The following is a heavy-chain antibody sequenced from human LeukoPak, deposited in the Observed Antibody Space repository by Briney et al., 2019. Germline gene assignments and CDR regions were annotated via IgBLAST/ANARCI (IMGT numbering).Heavy chain of an antibody. V-gene: IGHV4-39*07. Sequence: PSENLSRTCTVSGGSISSSSYYCRWIRQPPGKRLEWIGSIYCSGSTYYNPSLKTRTTITVNTSNNQYSLKLRSVTAADSSVYYCGRVGYSNYDPPFDYYYYMDVWGKGTTVTVSS. J-gene: IGHJ6*03. CDR1: GGSISSSSYY. CDR2: IYCSGST. CDR3: GRVGYSNYDPPFDYYYYMDV. D-gene: IGHD4-11*01.